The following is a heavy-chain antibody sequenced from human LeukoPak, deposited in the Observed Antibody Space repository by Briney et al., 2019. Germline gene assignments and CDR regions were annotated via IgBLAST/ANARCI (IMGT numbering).Heavy chain of an antibody. D-gene: IGHD5-18*01. CDR2: IYYSGST. Sequence: PSETLSLTCTVSGGSISSYFWSWIRQPPGKGLEWIGYIYYSGSTNYNPSLKSQVTISVDTSKNQFSLKLSSVTAADTAVYYCARADSYAAFDIWGQGTMVTVSS. CDR3: ARADSYAAFDI. V-gene: IGHV4-59*01. CDR1: GGSISSYF. J-gene: IGHJ3*02.